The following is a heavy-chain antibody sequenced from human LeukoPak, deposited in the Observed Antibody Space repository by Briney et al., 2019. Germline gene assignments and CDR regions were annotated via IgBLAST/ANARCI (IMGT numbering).Heavy chain of an antibody. CDR1: GGSISSSSYY. D-gene: IGHD6-13*01. CDR2: IYYSGST. CDR3: ARGDQQLADDAFDI. V-gene: IGHV4-39*01. Sequence: SETLSLTCTVSGGSISSSSYYWGWIRQPPGKGLEWIGSIYYSGSTYYNPSLKSRVTISVDTSKNQFSLKLSSVTAADTAVYYCARGDQQLADDAFDIWGQGTMVTVSS. J-gene: IGHJ3*02.